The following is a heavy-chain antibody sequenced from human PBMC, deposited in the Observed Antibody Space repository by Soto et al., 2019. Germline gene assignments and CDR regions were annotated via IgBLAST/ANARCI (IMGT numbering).Heavy chain of an antibody. D-gene: IGHD2-2*01. Sequence: GASVKVSCKASGYTFTSYAMHWVRQAPGQRLEWMGWINAGNGNTKYSQKFQGRVTITRDTSASTAYMELSSLRSEDTAVYYCARDGRGIVVVPDAHYYYYGMDVWGQGTTVTVSS. CDR2: INAGNGNT. J-gene: IGHJ6*02. V-gene: IGHV1-3*01. CDR3: ARDGRGIVVVPDAHYYYYGMDV. CDR1: GYTFTSYA.